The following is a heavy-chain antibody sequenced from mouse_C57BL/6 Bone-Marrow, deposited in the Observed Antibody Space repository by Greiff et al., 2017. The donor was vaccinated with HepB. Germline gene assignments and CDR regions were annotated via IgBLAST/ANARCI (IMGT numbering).Heavy chain of an antibody. D-gene: IGHD3-2*02. V-gene: IGHV1-55*01. CDR3: ARGAAAQATLYAMDY. CDR2: IYPGSGST. Sequence: VQLQQSGAELVKPGASVKMSCKASGYTFTSYWITWVKQRPGQGLEWIGDIYPGSGSTNYNEKFKSKATLTVDTSSSTAYMQLSSLTSEDSAVYYCARGAAAQATLYAMDYWGQGTSVTVSS. CDR1: GYTFTSYW. J-gene: IGHJ4*01.